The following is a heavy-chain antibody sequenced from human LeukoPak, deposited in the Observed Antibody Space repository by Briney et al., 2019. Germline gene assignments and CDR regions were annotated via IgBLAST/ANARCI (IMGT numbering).Heavy chain of an antibody. CDR1: GGSISSYY. CDR3: ARYNWNYDWFDP. V-gene: IGHV4-4*07. J-gene: IGHJ5*02. D-gene: IGHD1-7*01. CDR2: IYTSGST. Sequence: SETLSLTCTVSGGSISSYYWSWIRQPAGKGLEWIGHIYTSGSTNYNPSLKSRVTMSVDTSKNQFSLKLSSVTAADTAVYYCARYNWNYDWFDPWGQGTLVTVSS.